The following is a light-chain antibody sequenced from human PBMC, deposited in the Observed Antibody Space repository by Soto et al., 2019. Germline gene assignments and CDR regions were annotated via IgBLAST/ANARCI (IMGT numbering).Light chain of an antibody. CDR2: EVN. CDR1: SSDVGGYDY. Sequence: QSVLTQPPSASGSPGQSVTISCTGTSSDVGGYDYVSWYQHHPGKAPKLMIYEVNKRPSGVPDRFSGSKSGNTASLTVSGLQADDEADYYCSSYAGSNNLGVFGTGTQLTVL. J-gene: IGLJ1*01. CDR3: SSYAGSNNLGV. V-gene: IGLV2-8*01.